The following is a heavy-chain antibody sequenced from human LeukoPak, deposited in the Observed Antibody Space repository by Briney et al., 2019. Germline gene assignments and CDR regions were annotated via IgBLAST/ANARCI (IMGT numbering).Heavy chain of an antibody. Sequence: SETLSLICTTSGAPISRFYWSWVRQPPGKGLEWIGNIYNGVPTFFNPSLKSRVTLSVDTSKTQFSLQLASVTAADTAVYYCVQTTGWPGFDYWGQGIPVTVSS. J-gene: IGHJ4*02. D-gene: IGHD6-19*01. V-gene: IGHV4-4*09. CDR3: VQTTGWPGFDY. CDR2: IYNGVPT. CDR1: GAPISRFY.